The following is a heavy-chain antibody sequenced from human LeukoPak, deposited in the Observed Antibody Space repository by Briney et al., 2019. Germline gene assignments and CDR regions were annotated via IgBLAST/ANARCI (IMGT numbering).Heavy chain of an antibody. CDR1: GYTFSGYQ. CDR3: ARGAVSGTYRYLY. Sequence: ASVKVSCKASGYTFSGYQTHWVRQAPGQGLEWMGWINPNSGDTKYAQKFQGRVTMTSDTSTSTVYMELSRLSSDDTAVYSCARGAVSGTYRYLYWGQGTLVTVSS. D-gene: IGHD3-16*02. J-gene: IGHJ4*02. V-gene: IGHV1-2*02. CDR2: INPNSGDT.